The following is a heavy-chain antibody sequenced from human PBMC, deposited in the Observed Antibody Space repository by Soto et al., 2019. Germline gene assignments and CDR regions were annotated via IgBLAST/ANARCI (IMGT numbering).Heavy chain of an antibody. CDR2: ISAYNGKA. CDR1: GYTFTIYG. D-gene: IGHD5-12*01. CDR3: ARGGDVNYYHGMDV. J-gene: IGHJ6*02. V-gene: IGHV1-18*01. Sequence: APVEVSCKASGYTFTIYGIGGVRQAPGQGLEWMGWISAYNGKANYAQNVQGRVTMTTDTSTRTAYMDLRSLRSDDTAVYYCARGGDVNYYHGMDVWGQGTTVTVSS.